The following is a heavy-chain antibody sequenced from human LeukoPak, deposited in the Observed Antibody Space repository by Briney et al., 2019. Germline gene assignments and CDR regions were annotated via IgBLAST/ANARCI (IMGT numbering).Heavy chain of an antibody. D-gene: IGHD3-10*01. CDR1: GYTFTSYD. J-gene: IGHJ4*02. CDR3: ARKVGGSGSYPGEFDY. Sequence: GASVKVSCKASGYTFTSYDINWVRQATGQWLEWMGWMNPNSGNTGYAQKFQGRVTMTRNTSISTAYMELSSLRSEDTAVYYCARKVGGSGSYPGEFDYWGQGTLVTVSS. V-gene: IGHV1-8*01. CDR2: MNPNSGNT.